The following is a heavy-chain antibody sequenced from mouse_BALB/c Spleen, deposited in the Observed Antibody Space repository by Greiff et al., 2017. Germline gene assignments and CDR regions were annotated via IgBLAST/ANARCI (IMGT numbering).Heavy chain of an antibody. CDR2: ISSGGGST. V-gene: IGHV5-12-1*01. CDR3: ARQGWGNYDAMDY. J-gene: IGHJ4*01. D-gene: IGHD2-1*01. Sequence: EVQVVESGGGLVKPGGSLKLSCAASGFAFSSYDMSWVRRTPEKRLEWVAYISSGGGSTYYPDTVKGRFTISRDNAKNTLYLQMSSLKSEDTAMYYCARQGWGNYDAMDYWGQGTSVTVSS. CDR1: GFAFSSYD.